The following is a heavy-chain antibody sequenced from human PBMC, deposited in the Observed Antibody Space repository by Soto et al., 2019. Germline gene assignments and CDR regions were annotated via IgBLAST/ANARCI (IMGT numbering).Heavy chain of an antibody. CDR1: GFTFSRSA. CDR3: AATLDWGSYDFGGYPS. CDR2: IVAASGKT. D-gene: IGHD3-22*01. V-gene: IGHV1-58*01. Sequence: SVKVSCKGSGFTFSRSAVQWVRQARGQGLEWIGWIVAASGKTDYSQIFQERVTITRDMSTSTAYMELSSLSSEDTAVYYCAATLDWGSYDFGGYPSWGQGTMVTVSS. J-gene: IGHJ4*02.